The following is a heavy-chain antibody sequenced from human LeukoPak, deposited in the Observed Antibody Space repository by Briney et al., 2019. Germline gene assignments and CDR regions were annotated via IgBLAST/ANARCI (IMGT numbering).Heavy chain of an antibody. CDR1: GGSISSSNW. Sequence: PSGTLSLTCAVSGGSISSSNWWSWVRPPPGKGLEWIGEIYHSGSTNYNPSLKNRVTISVDKSKNQFSLKLSSVTAADTAVYYCAREPGITMVRGVTPRQDYWYFDLWGRGTLVTVSS. V-gene: IGHV4-4*02. D-gene: IGHD3-10*01. CDR2: IYHSGST. CDR3: AREPGITMVRGVTPRQDYWYFDL. J-gene: IGHJ2*01.